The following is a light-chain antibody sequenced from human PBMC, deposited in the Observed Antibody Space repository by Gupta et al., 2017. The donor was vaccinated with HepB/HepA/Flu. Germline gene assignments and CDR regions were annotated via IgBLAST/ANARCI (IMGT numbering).Light chain of an antibody. Sequence: EIVMTQSPATLSVSPGERATLSCRASQSVSSNLAWYQQKPGQAPRLLIYGASTRATGIPARFSGSGSGTXFTLTIXSRQSEDFAVYYCQHENNCPGTFGXGTKVEIK. V-gene: IGKV3-15*01. CDR2: GAS. J-gene: IGKJ1*01. CDR1: QSVSSN. CDR3: QHENNCPGT.